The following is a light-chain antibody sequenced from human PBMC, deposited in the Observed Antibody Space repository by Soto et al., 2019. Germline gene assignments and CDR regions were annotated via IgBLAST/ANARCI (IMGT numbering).Light chain of an antibody. Sequence: QSVLTQPPSASGTPGQRVTISCSGSRSNIGSNTVNWYQQLPGTAPTLLIYSNNQRPSGVPDRFSGSKSGTSASLAISGLQSEDEADYYCAAWDDSLHGPVFGGGTKLTVL. CDR3: AAWDDSLHGPV. CDR2: SNN. J-gene: IGLJ2*01. CDR1: RSNIGSNT. V-gene: IGLV1-44*01.